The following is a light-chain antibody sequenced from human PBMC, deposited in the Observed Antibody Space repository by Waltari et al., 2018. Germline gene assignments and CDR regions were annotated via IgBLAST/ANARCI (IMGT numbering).Light chain of an antibody. J-gene: IGKJ1*01. CDR1: QCLLNSDGNTY. V-gene: IGKV2D-29*01. Sequence: DIVMTQTPLSLSVTLGQPASISCKSSQCLLNSDGNTYLNWYQQKPGQPPQLLIYEASNRFSGVPDRFSGSGSGTEFTLKISRLEAEDVGVYYCMQSIQLPPTFGQGTKVEIK. CDR3: MQSIQLPPT. CDR2: EAS.